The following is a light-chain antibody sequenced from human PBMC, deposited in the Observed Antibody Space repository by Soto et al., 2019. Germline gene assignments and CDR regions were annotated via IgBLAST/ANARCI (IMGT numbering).Light chain of an antibody. Sequence: DIQMTQSPSSLSASVGDRVTITCRASQGISSNLAWYQQQPGKVPKVLIYAASTLQSGVPSRFSGSGSGTDFTLTIRSLQPEDVATYYCQKYDNAPETFGQGTKVEIK. V-gene: IGKV1-27*01. CDR2: AAS. CDR1: QGISSN. CDR3: QKYDNAPET. J-gene: IGKJ1*01.